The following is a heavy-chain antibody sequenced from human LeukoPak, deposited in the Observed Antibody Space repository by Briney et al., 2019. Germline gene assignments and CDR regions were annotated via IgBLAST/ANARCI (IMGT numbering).Heavy chain of an antibody. CDR1: GGTFSSYA. CDR3: AISSGYYDH. CDR2: IIPIRGIA. J-gene: IGHJ4*02. D-gene: IGHD2-15*01. V-gene: IGHV1-69*10. Sequence: GASLKLSCKASGGTFSSYAISWVRQAPGQGLEWMAGIIPIRGIAYYAQKFKGRVTITGDNSTSTAYMEMSSLRSEDTAVYYCAISSGYYDHWGQGTLVTVSS.